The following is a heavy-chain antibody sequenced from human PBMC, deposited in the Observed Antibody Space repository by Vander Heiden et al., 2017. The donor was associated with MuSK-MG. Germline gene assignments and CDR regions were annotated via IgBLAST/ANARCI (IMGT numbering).Heavy chain of an antibody. CDR3: TRRPDRSNCGGDCRNDAFDI. J-gene: IGHJ3*02. V-gene: IGHV1-2*02. Sequence: QVQLVQSGAEVKKPGASVTVSCKASGYTFTGYYLHWVRQAPGQGLEWMGWINPNSGGSNYAQKFQGRVTMTRDTSISAAYMELSRLTFGDTAVYYCTRRPDRSNCGGDCRNDAFDIWGQGTVVTVSS. CDR1: GYTFTGYY. CDR2: INPNSGGS. D-gene: IGHD2-21*01.